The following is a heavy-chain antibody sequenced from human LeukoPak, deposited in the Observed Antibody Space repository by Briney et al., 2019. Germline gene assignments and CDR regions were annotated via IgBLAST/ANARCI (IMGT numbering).Heavy chain of an antibody. CDR3: ARSGLDSRYYFGMDV. J-gene: IGHJ6*02. Sequence: SETLSLTCTVSGGSISSDNYQWSWIRQPPGGGLEWIGYIYYSGSTNYNPSLKRRVTISLDTSKSQFSLKLRSVTAADTAVYYCARSGLDSRYYFGMDVWGQGTTVTVSS. V-gene: IGHV4-61*01. CDR1: GGSISSDNYQ. CDR2: IYYSGST. D-gene: IGHD5-12*01.